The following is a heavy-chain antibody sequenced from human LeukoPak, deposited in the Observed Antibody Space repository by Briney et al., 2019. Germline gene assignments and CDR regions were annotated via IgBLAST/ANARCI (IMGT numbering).Heavy chain of an antibody. CDR3: AREPDPYYYDSSGYYWD. J-gene: IGHJ4*02. D-gene: IGHD3-22*01. CDR1: GYTFTSYY. Sequence: ASVKVSCKASGYTFTSYYMHWVRQAPGQGLEWMGIINPSGGSTSYAQKLQGRVTMTRDTSTSTVYMELSSLRSEDTAVYYCAREPDPYYYDSSGYYWDWGQGTLVTVSS. CDR2: INPSGGST. V-gene: IGHV1-46*01.